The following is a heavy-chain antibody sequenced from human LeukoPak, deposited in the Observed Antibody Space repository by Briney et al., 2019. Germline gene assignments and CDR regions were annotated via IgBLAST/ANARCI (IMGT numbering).Heavy chain of an antibody. CDR1: GFTVSSNY. CDR2: TYSDGNT. V-gene: IGHV3-66*01. CDR3: AREGRDAFDI. Sequence: GGSLRLSCAASGFTVSSNYMNWVRQIPGRGLEWVSVTYSDGNTYYADSVKGRFTVSRDNSKNTLYLQMNSLRAEDTAVYYCAREGRDAFDIWGQGTMVTVSS. J-gene: IGHJ3*02.